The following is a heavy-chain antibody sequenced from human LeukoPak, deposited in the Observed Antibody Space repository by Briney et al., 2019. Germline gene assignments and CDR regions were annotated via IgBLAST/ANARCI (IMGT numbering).Heavy chain of an antibody. CDR2: FHHSGTT. CDR3: AGMLRGVHGDFGM. D-gene: IGHD3-10*01. J-gene: IGHJ3*02. CDR1: GYSISSASY. V-gene: IGHV4-38-2*02. Sequence: SETLSLTCTVSGYSISSASYWGWIRQPPGKGLQWIGSFHHSGTTYYSPSLKSRVTISVDTSNNHFSLKLTSVTAADTAVYYCAGMLRGVHGDFGMWCQGTVVTVS.